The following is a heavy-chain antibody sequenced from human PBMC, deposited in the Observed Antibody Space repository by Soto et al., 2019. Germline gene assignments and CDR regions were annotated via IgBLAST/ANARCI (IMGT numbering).Heavy chain of an antibody. CDR1: GYTFTTHG. D-gene: IGHD2-2*01. V-gene: IGHV1-18*01. J-gene: IGHJ5*02. CDR3: ARDLVYCRSGTWYREWVDP. Sequence: QVQLVQSGAEVKKPGASVKVSCKASGYTFTTHGISWVRQAPGQGLEWMGWVSGDNGNTNYAQSLQGRVTMTTDTSTNTAYVALRSLRSDDTAVYYCARDLVYCRSGTWYREWVDPWGQGTLVTVSS. CDR2: VSGDNGNT.